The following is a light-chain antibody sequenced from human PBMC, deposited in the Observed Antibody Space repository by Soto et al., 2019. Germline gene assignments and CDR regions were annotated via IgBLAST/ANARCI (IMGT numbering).Light chain of an antibody. CDR1: TSDIGTYNF. J-gene: IGLJ1*01. CDR3: CSYAGSGNDDNYV. V-gene: IGLV2-23*01. CDR2: DDI. Sequence: QSALTQPASVSGSPGQSITISCTGTTSDIGTYNFVSWYLQYPGKAPKLLIYDDIKRPSGVSNRFSGSKSGNTASLTISGVQAEDEADYCCCSYAGSGNDDNYVFGTGTKLTVL.